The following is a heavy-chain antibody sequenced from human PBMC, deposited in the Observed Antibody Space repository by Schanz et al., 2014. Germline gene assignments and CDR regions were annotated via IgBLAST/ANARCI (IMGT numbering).Heavy chain of an antibody. J-gene: IGHJ5*02. CDR2: VIPILGVT. Sequence: QVQLVQSGADVKKPGSSVRVSCKASGGTFSRLTFSWVRQAPGQGLEWMGRVIPILGVTHYAQKFQGRVTITADKSTTTAYMELNSLNSDDTAVYYCATLDYAGSVSWGQGTLVTVSS. CDR3: ATLDYAGSVS. CDR1: GGTFSRLT. V-gene: IGHV1-69*02. D-gene: IGHD4-17*01.